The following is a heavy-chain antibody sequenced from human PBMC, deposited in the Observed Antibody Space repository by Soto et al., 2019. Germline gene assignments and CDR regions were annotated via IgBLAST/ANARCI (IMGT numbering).Heavy chain of an antibody. V-gene: IGHV3-7*05. CDR1: GFAFSSAW. CDR2: INPDGSAK. J-gene: IGHJ4*02. CDR3: ARNMN. Sequence: EVQLVESGGGLVQPGESLRLSCAGSGFAFSSAWMNWVRQAPGKGLEWVANINPDGSAKDYVDSVRGRFIISRDNAKNSLYLEMNSLRAEDTAVYHCARNMNWGLGTLVTVSS.